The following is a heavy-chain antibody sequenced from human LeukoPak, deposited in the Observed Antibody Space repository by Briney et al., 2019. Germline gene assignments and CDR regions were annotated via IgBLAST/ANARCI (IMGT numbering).Heavy chain of an antibody. V-gene: IGHV3-23*01. D-gene: IGHD2-21*01. J-gene: IGHJ5*02. Sequence: PGGSLRLSCAASGFTFSTYSMSWVRQAPGKGLEWVSAIRGGAENTYYADSVRGRFTISRDNYKDTLTLQMNSLRAEDTAVYYCARVGERDKFALIEGRFDPWGQGTLVTVSS. CDR2: IRGGAENT. CDR1: GFTFSTYS. CDR3: ARVGERDKFALIEGRFDP.